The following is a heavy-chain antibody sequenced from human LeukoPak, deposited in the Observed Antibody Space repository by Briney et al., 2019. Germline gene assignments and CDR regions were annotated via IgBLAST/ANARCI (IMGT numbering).Heavy chain of an antibody. D-gene: IGHD1-26*01. CDR1: GXTFSDHY. CDR3: TRGYSGKSVYAFDI. CDR2: SGNKDSRYTT. J-gene: IGHJ3*02. Sequence: GGSLRLSCAASGXTFSDHYVDWVRQAPGKGLEWVGRSGNKDSRYTTEYAASVKGRFTISRDESKNSLYLQMNSLKTEDTAVYHCTRGYSGKSVYAFDIWGQGTMVTVSS. V-gene: IGHV3-72*01.